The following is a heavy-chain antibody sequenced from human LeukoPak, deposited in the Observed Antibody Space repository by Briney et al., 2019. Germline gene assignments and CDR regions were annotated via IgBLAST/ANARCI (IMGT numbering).Heavy chain of an antibody. D-gene: IGHD2-2*01. V-gene: IGHV1-2*02. CDR2: INPNSGGT. CDR3: ARGQPVLVPAADLDY. Sequence: ASVKVSFKASGYTFTGYDMHLVRQAPGQGLEWMGWINPNSGGTNYAQKFQGRVTMTRDTSISTAYMELSRLRSDDTAVYYCARGQPVLVPAADLDYRGQGTLVTVSS. CDR1: GYTFTGYD. J-gene: IGHJ4*02.